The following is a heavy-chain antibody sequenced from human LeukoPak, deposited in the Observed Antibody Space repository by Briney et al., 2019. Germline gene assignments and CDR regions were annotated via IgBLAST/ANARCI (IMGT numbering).Heavy chain of an antibody. CDR2: INHSGST. J-gene: IGHJ5*02. Sequence: PSETLSLTCAVYGGSFSGYYWSWIRQPPGKGLEWIGEINHSGSTNYNPSPKSRVTISVDTSKNQFSLKLSSVTAADTAVYYCARGNGARFAEYSSSSGGHNWFDPWGQGTLVTVSS. V-gene: IGHV4-34*01. CDR3: ARGNGARFAEYSSSSGGHNWFDP. CDR1: GGSFSGYY. D-gene: IGHD6-6*01.